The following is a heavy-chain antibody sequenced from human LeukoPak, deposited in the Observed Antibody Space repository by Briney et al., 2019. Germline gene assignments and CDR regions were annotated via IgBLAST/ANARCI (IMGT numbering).Heavy chain of an antibody. Sequence: SQTLSLTCSVSGGSITSTNHFWSWIRQPPGEGLEWIAYIRPSGIAWYNPSLTNRAVISIDTSKNQFSLTVNSVTAADTAMYYCAREVDIPVDSDGFDLWGQGTMVTVSS. CDR3: AREVDIPVDSDGFDL. J-gene: IGHJ3*01. CDR1: GGSITSTNHF. D-gene: IGHD5-12*01. CDR2: IRPSGIA. V-gene: IGHV4-30-4*08.